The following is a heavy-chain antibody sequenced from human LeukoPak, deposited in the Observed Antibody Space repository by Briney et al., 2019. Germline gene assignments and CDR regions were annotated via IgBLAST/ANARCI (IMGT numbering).Heavy chain of an antibody. CDR2: INHSGST. CDR1: GGSFSGYH. D-gene: IGHD2-2*01. CDR3: ARSSNLAYNWFDP. V-gene: IGHV4-34*01. J-gene: IGHJ5*02. Sequence: SETLSLTCGVHGGSFSGYHWSWIRQPPGKGLEWIGEINHSGSTNYNSSLKSRVTISVDTPKNQFSLKLSSVTAADTAVYYCARSSNLAYNWFDPWGQGTLVTVSS.